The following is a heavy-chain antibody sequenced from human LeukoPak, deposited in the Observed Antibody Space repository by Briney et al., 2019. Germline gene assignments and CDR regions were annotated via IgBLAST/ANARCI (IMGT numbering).Heavy chain of an antibody. J-gene: IGHJ4*02. CDR3: AKDMLTGFYYMLDY. D-gene: IGHD3-9*01. V-gene: IGHV3-30*18. CDR2: ISDDGTRE. CDR1: GFRFSNYG. Sequence: GRSLRLSCAASGFRFSNYGMHWVRQAPGKGLEWVATISDDGTREYYADSVQGRFAISRDNSKNTLHLQMNSLRAEDTALYYCAKDMLTGFYYMLDYWGQGTLVTVSS.